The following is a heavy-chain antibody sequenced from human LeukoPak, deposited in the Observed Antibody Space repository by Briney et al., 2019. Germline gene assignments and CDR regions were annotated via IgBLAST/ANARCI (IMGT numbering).Heavy chain of an antibody. V-gene: IGHV4-59*01. CDR3: ARASTMVRGATYYYYYYYMDV. CDR2: IYYSGST. CDR1: GCSISSYY. D-gene: IGHD3-10*01. Sequence: SQTLSLTCTVSGCSISSYYWSWIRQPPGKGLEWIGYIYYSGSTNYNPSLKSRVTISVDTSKNQFSLKLSSVTAADTAVYYCARASTMVRGATYYYYYYYMDVWGKGTTVTVSS. J-gene: IGHJ6*03.